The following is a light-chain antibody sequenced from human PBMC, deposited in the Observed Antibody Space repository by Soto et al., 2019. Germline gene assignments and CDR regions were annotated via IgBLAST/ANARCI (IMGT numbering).Light chain of an antibody. Sequence: QAVVTQPPSVSGAPGQRVTISCTGSSSNIGAGYDVHWYQQLPGTAPKLLIYGNSNRPSGVPDRFSRSKSGTSASLAITGLQAEDEADYYCQSYDSSLSAFYVFGTGTKLTVL. CDR3: QSYDSSLSAFYV. J-gene: IGLJ1*01. CDR1: SSNIGAGYD. V-gene: IGLV1-40*01. CDR2: GNS.